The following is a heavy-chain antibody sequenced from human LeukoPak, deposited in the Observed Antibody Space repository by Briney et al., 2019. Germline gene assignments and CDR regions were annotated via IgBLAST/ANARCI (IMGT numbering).Heavy chain of an antibody. CDR1: GGTFSSYA. D-gene: IGHD3-9*01. J-gene: IGHJ5*02. CDR3: ARSPEYDILTGSSSHGDWFDP. Sequence: GSSVKVSCKASGGTFSSYAISWVRQAPGQGLEWMGGIIPIFGTANYAQKFQGRVTITADESTSTAYMELSGLRSEDTAVYYCARSPEYDILTGSSSHGDWFDPWGQGTLVTVSS. CDR2: IIPIFGTA. V-gene: IGHV1-69*01.